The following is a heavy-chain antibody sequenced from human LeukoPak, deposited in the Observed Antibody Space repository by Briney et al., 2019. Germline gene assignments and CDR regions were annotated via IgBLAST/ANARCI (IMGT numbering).Heavy chain of an antibody. CDR3: ARESGLLGATNFDY. D-gene: IGHD1-26*01. CDR1: GFNLNDYA. V-gene: IGHV3-48*01. CDR2: ISKASSTM. J-gene: IGHJ4*02. Sequence: PGGSLRLSCSASGFNLNDYAMNWVRQAPGKGLEWVSYISKASSTMYYADSVRGRFTISRDNSKNTLYLQMNSLRAEDTAVYYCARESGLLGATNFDYWGQGTLVTVSS.